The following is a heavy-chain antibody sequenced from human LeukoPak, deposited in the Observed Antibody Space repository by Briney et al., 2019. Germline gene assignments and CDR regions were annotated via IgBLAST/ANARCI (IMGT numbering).Heavy chain of an antibody. Sequence: PSETLSLTCAVYGGSFSGYYLSWMRQPPGKGLEWIGEINHSGSTNYNPSLKSRVTISVDTSKNQFSLKLSSVTAADTAVYYCFGDGYNSRDYWGQGTLVTVSS. CDR2: INHSGST. V-gene: IGHV4-34*01. J-gene: IGHJ4*02. D-gene: IGHD5-24*01. CDR3: FGDGYNSRDY. CDR1: GGSFSGYY.